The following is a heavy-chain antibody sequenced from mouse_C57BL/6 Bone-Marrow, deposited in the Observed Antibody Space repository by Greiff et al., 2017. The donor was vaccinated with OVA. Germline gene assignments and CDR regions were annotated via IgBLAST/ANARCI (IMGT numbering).Heavy chain of an antibody. J-gene: IGHJ4*01. CDR1: GFTFSSYA. D-gene: IGHD4-1*01. V-gene: IGHV5-4*01. CDR3: ARDPAGRAMDY. Sequence: EVKVEESGGGLVKPGGSLKLSCAASGFTFSSYAMSWVRQTPEKRLEWVATISDGGSYTYYPDNVKGRFTISRDNAKNNLYLQMSHLKSEDTAMYYCARDPAGRAMDYWGQGTSVTVSS. CDR2: ISDGGSYT.